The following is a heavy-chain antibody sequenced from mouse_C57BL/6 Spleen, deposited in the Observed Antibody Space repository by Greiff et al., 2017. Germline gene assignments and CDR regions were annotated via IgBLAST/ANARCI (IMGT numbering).Heavy chain of an antibody. CDR3: ARGAGWDPLYFDY. V-gene: IGHV1-19*01. J-gene: IGHJ2*01. Sequence: EVQLQESGPVLVKPGASVKMSCKASGYTFTDYYMNWVKQSHGKSLEWIGVINPYNGGTSYNQKFKGKATLTVDKSSSTAYMELNSLTSEDSAVYYCARGAGWDPLYFDYWGQGTTLTVSS. CDR1: GYTFTDYY. CDR2: INPYNGGT. D-gene: IGHD4-1*01.